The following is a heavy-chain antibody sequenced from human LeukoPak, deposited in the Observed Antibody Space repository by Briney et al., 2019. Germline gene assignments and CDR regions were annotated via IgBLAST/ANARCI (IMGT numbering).Heavy chain of an antibody. CDR1: GFSFGDYG. Sequence: SLRLSCTASGFSFGDYGLSWVRQAPGKGLEWVSFIRSTTHSGTTEYAASVKGRFTMSRDDSKRIAYLQMNSLITEDTAVYYCTRAPYNSENYPYCFDFWGQGTLVTVSS. J-gene: IGHJ4*02. D-gene: IGHD1-7*01. V-gene: IGHV3-49*04. CDR2: IRSTTHSGTT. CDR3: TRAPYNSENYPYCFDF.